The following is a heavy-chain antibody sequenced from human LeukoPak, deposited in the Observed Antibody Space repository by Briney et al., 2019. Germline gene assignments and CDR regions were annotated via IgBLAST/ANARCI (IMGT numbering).Heavy chain of an antibody. Sequence: PGGSLRLSCAASGFTVSSNYMSLVRQAPGKGLEWVSVIYSGGSTYYADSVKGRFTISRDNSKNTLYLQMNSLRAEDTAVYYCARGAQDIVVVVAATTGEVYFDYWGQGTLVTVSS. CDR3: ARGAQDIVVVVAATTGEVYFDY. CDR1: GFTVSSNY. V-gene: IGHV3-66*01. D-gene: IGHD2-15*01. CDR2: IYSGGST. J-gene: IGHJ4*02.